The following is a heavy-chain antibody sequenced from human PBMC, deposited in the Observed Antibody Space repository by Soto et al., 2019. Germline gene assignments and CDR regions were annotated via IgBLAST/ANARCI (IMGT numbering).Heavy chain of an antibody. CDR3: ARGIAARRAPYYYYGMDV. CDR2: INPSGGST. V-gene: IGHV1-46*01. CDR1: GYTFTSYY. Sequence: SVKVSYKASGYTFTSYYMHWVRQAPGQGLEWMGIINPSGGSTSYAQKFQGRVTMTRDTSTSTVYMELSSLRSEDTAVYYCARGIAARRAPYYYYGMDVWGQGTTVTVSS. D-gene: IGHD6-6*01. J-gene: IGHJ6*02.